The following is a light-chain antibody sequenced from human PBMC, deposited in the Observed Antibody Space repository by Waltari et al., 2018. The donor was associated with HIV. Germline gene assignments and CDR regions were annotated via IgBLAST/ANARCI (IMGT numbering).Light chain of an antibody. V-gene: IGKV3-15*01. CDR3: QQYNTWPRT. CDR2: GAS. CDR1: QSVSSN. Sequence: EIVMTQSPATLSVSPGERATLSCRASQSVSSNLAWYQQKPGQAPRLLIYGASTRATGIPARFSGSGSGTEFTLTISSLQSEDFAVYDCQQYNTWPRTFVQGTKLEIK. J-gene: IGKJ2*01.